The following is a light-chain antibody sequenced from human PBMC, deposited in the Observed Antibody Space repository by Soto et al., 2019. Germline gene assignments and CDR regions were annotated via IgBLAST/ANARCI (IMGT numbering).Light chain of an antibody. CDR1: QSISYW. J-gene: IGKJ4*01. V-gene: IGKV1-5*03. CDR2: KAS. CDR3: QQYSNYPLT. Sequence: DIQMTQSPSTLSASVGDRVTSTCRASQSISYWLAWYQQKPGKAPNLLIYKASSLESGVPSRFSGSGSGTEFTLTINSLQPDDFATYYCQQYSNYPLTFGGGTKVEI.